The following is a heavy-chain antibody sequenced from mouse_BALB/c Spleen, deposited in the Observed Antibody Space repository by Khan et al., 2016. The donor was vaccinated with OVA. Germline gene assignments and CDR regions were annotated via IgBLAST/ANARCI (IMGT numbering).Heavy chain of an antibody. CDR2: VNPNTGGT. V-gene: IGHV1-26*01. J-gene: IGHJ3*01. CDR3: ARGYDFVAY. D-gene: IGHD2-14*01. CDR1: GYSFTLYY. Sequence: VQLQQSGPDLVKPGASVKISCKASGYSFTLYYMTWVRQSHGKSLEWIGRVNPNTGGTDYNQDFKGQAILTVDKSSNTVYMEFRSLTSEDSAVYYCARGYDFVAYWGQGTLVTVSA.